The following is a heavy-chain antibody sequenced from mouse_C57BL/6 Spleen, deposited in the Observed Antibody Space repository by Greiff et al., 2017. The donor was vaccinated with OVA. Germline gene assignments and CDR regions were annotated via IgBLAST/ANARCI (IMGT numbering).Heavy chain of an antibody. Sequence: QVQLQQPGAELVRPGSSVKLSCKASGYTFTSYWMDWVKQRPGQGLEWIGNIYPSDSETHYNQKFKDKATLTVDKSSSTAYMQLSSLTSEDSAVYYCARSLPNWDWYFDVWGTGTTVTVSS. V-gene: IGHV1-61*01. CDR2: IYPSDSET. CDR3: ARSLPNWDWYFDV. CDR1: GYTFTSYW. J-gene: IGHJ1*03. D-gene: IGHD4-1*01.